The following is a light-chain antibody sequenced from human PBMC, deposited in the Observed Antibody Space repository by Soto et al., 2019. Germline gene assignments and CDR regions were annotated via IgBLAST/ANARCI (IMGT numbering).Light chain of an antibody. CDR2: DAT. CDR1: QTISTY. J-gene: IGKJ2*01. V-gene: IGKV1-39*01. Sequence: DIQMTQSPSSLSASVGDRVTITCRESQTISTYLNWYQQKPGKAPRLLIYDATSLLSGVPSRFSGSGSGTDYTLTIASLQPEDFSTYNCQQSDSTPYTFGQGTKVEI. CDR3: QQSDSTPYT.